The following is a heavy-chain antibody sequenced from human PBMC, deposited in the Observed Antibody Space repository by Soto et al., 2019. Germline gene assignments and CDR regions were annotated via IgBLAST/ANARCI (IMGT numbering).Heavy chain of an antibody. Sequence: ASVKVSCKASGYTFSTYGISWVRQAPGQGPEWMGWISTYNGDTNYAQKLQGRVTMTTDTSTTTAYMELRSLRADDTAVYYCARAGGGYCTNGVCFGDNWFDPWGQGTLVTVSS. J-gene: IGHJ5*02. CDR3: ARAGGGYCTNGVCFGDNWFDP. CDR2: ISTYNGDT. D-gene: IGHD2-8*01. CDR1: GYTFSTYG. V-gene: IGHV1-18*01.